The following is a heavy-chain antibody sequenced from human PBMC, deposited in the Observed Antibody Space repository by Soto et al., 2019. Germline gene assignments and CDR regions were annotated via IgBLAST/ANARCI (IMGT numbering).Heavy chain of an antibody. CDR3: ARDSQYYYDSTGYYYNFDY. CDR2: ITSSGSII. CDR1: GFTFSDYH. Sequence: QVQLVESGGGLVKPGGSLRLSCAGSGFTFSDYHMSWIRQTPGKGLGWVSFITSSGSIIFYADSVKGRFTISRDNAKNSLYLQMNSLRAEDTAVYYCARDSQYYYDSTGYYYNFDYWGQGTLVTVSS. D-gene: IGHD3-22*01. V-gene: IGHV3-11*01. J-gene: IGHJ4*02.